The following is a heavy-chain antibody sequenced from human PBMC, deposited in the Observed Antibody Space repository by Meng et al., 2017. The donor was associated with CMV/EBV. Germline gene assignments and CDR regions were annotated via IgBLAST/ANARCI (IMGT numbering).Heavy chain of an antibody. CDR3: ARDLKSFDFWSGYSNYYYYGMDV. Sequence: ASVKVSCKASGYTFTGYYMHWVRQAPGQGLEWMRWINPNSGGTNYAQKFQGRVTMTRDTSISTAYMELSRLRSDDTAVYYCARDLKSFDFWSGYSNYYYYGMDVWGQGTTVTVSS. CDR1: GYTFTGYY. V-gene: IGHV1-2*02. J-gene: IGHJ6*02. D-gene: IGHD3-3*01. CDR2: INPNSGGT.